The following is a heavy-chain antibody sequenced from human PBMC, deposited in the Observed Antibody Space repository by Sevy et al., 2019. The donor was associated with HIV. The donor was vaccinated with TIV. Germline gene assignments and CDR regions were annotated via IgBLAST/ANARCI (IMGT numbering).Heavy chain of an antibody. J-gene: IGHJ1*01. CDR3: ALERLSSDVAEYFQN. V-gene: IGHV3-30-3*01. D-gene: IGHD1-1*01. CDR1: GFTFSSYS. CDR2: ISYDGINK. Sequence: GGSLRLSCATSGFTFSSYSMHWVRQAPGKGLEWVATISYDGINKHYADSVKGRFTISRDNFKNSLSLQMNSLRAEDTAVYLCALERLSSDVAEYFQNWGQGTLVTVSS.